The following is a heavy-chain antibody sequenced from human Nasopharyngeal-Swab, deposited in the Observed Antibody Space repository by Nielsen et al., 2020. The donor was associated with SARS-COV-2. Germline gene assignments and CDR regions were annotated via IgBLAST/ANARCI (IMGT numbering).Heavy chain of an antibody. CDR3: ARDYYDNYDSDY. CDR1: GYTFTDYY. J-gene: IGHJ4*02. Sequence: ASVQVSCKPSGYTFTDYYIHWVRHVPGQGLEWVGCIDPNTGDTKYTQKFQGRVTVTRDTSRSTAYIELSRLRSDDTAVYYCARDYYDNYDSDYWGQGTLVTVSS. V-gene: IGHV1-2*02. D-gene: IGHD3-22*01. CDR2: IDPNTGDT.